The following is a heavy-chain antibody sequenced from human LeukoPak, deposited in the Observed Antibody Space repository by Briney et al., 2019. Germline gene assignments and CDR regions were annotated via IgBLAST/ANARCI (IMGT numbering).Heavy chain of an antibody. J-gene: IGHJ6*03. V-gene: IGHV3-74*01. CDR1: GFTFSSYW. D-gene: IGHD5-24*01. CDR3: AKMDDPTNYYMDV. Sequence: PGGSLRLSCAASGFTFSSYWMHWVRQAPGKGLVWVSRINEHGSTTNYADSVRDRFTISRDNAKNTLYLQMNSLRAEDTAVYYCAKMDDPTNYYMDVWGKGTTVTVSS. CDR2: INEHGSTT.